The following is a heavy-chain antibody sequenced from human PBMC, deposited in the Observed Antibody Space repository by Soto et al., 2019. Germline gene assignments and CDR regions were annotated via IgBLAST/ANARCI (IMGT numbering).Heavy chain of an antibody. Sequence: GGSLRLSCAASGFAFSSHPMSWVRQAPERGLEWVSGISDSGGLTYNADSVKGRFTISRDNSKNTLYLQMNSLRAEDTALYYCARRAFGSSRSFDIWGQGTMVTVSS. V-gene: IGHV3-23*01. J-gene: IGHJ3*02. D-gene: IGHD6-6*01. CDR1: GFAFSSHP. CDR2: ISDSGGLT. CDR3: ARRAFGSSRSFDI.